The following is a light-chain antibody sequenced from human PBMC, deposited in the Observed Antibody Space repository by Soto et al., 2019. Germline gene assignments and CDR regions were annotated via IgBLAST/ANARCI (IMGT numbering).Light chain of an antibody. CDR1: PSVTNS. CDR2: GAS. Sequence: EIVLTQSPATLSLSPGERATRSCRASPSVTNSLAWYQQKPGQAPRLLIYGASTRATGIPARFSGSGSGTEFTLTISSLQSEDFAVYYCQQYNDWPRTFGQGTKVDIK. V-gene: IGKV3-15*01. J-gene: IGKJ1*01. CDR3: QQYNDWPRT.